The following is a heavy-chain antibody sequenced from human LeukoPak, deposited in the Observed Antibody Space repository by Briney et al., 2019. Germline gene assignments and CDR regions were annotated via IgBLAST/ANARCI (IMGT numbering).Heavy chain of an antibody. D-gene: IGHD3-22*01. Sequence: SETLSLTCTVSGGSISSYYWSWIRQPPGKGLEWIGYIYYSGSTNYNPSLKSRVTISVDTSKNQFSLKLSSVTAVDTAVYYCARENYYDSSGYYFGYYYYYMDVWGKGTTVTVSS. V-gene: IGHV4-59*01. CDR3: ARENYYDSSGYYFGYYYYYMDV. CDR2: IYYSGST. CDR1: GGSISSYY. J-gene: IGHJ6*03.